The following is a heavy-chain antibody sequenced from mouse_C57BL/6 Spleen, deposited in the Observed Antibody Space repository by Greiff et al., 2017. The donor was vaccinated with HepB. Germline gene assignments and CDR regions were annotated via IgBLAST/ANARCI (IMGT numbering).Heavy chain of an antibody. CDR3: ARGGTTVVAEDYAMDY. Sequence: QVQLQQSGAELARPGASVKMSCKASGYTFTSYTMHWVKQRPGQGLEWIGYINPSSGYTKYNQKFKDKATLTADKSSSTAYMQLSSLTSEDSAVYYCARGGTTVVAEDYAMDYWGQGTSVTVSS. D-gene: IGHD1-1*01. V-gene: IGHV1-4*01. CDR1: GYTFTSYT. J-gene: IGHJ4*01. CDR2: INPSSGYT.